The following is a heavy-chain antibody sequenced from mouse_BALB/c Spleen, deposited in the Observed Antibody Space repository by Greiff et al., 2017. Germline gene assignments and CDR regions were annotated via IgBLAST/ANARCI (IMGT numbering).Heavy chain of an antibody. CDR3: ARERGTARATCWFAY. D-gene: IGHD3-1*01. CDR2: INPYNDGT. Sequence: EVKLVESGPELVKPGASVKMSCKASGYTFTSYVMHWVKQKPGQGLEWIGYINPYNDGTKYNEKFKGKATLTSDKSSSTAYMELSSLTSEDSAVYYCARERGTARATCWFAYWGQGTLVTVSA. J-gene: IGHJ3*01. V-gene: IGHV1-14*01. CDR1: GYTFTSYV.